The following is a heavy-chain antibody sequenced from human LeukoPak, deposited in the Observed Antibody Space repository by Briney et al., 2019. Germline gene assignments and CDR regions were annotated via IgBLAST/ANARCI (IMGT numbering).Heavy chain of an antibody. Sequence: SETLSLTCIVSGYSIISDYFWGWVRQPPGKGPEWIGSIFHSGSVYYNPSLKSRVTISIDPSKNRFSLKLTSVTAADTAIYYCARVVASTSIDSWGQGTLVTVSS. CDR2: IFHSGSV. CDR1: GYSIISDYF. V-gene: IGHV4-38-2*02. J-gene: IGHJ4*02. CDR3: ARVVASTSIDS. D-gene: IGHD2-15*01.